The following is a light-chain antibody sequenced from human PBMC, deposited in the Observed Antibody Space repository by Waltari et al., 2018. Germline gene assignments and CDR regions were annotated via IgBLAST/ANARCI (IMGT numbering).Light chain of an antibody. Sequence: DIQFTQSPSFLSASVGDRVTITCRASQGISSYLAWYQQKPGKAPKLLIYAASTLQSGVPSTFSGSGSGTEFTLTISSLQPEDFATYYCQQLNGYPLTFGGGTKVEIK. J-gene: IGKJ4*01. CDR1: QGISSY. CDR3: QQLNGYPLT. CDR2: AAS. V-gene: IGKV1-9*01.